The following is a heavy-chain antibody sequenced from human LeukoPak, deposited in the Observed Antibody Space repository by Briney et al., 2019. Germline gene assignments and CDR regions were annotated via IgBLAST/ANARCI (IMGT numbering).Heavy chain of an antibody. Sequence: SVKVSCKASGGTFSSYAISWVRQAPGQGLEWMGGIIPIFGTTNYAQKFQGRVTITTDESTSTAYMELSSLRSEDTAVYYCVRDRRIGYSGYDYQAFDYWGQGTLVTVSS. CDR1: GGTFSSYA. CDR2: IIPIFGTT. J-gene: IGHJ4*02. CDR3: VRDRRIGYSGYDYQAFDY. V-gene: IGHV1-69*05. D-gene: IGHD5-12*01.